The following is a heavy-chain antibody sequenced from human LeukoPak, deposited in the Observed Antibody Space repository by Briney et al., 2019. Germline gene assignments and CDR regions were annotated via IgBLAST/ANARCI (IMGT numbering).Heavy chain of an antibody. Sequence: PSETLSLTCTVSGGSISSYYWSWIRQAAGKGLEWIGLIYTSGSTSYNPSLKSRVTISVDKSKNQLSLKLSSVTAADTAVYYCARLRLGDYYFDYWGQGTLVTVSS. V-gene: IGHV4-4*07. CDR1: GGSISSYY. J-gene: IGHJ4*02. CDR2: IYTSGST. D-gene: IGHD4/OR15-4a*01. CDR3: ARLRLGDYYFDY.